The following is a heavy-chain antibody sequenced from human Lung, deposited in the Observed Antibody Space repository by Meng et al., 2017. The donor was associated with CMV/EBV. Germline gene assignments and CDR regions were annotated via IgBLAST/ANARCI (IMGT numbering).Heavy chain of an antibody. Sequence: SEXXSLTCAISGDNLSSNSAAWNWIRQSPSRGLEWLGRTYYRSKWYNDFAPSVKSRITFNPDTSKNQLSLHLTSVTPEDTAVYYCARDLNYYDSSGNYYVGWLDPWXQGTLVTVSS. CDR1: GDNLSSNSAA. V-gene: IGHV6-1*01. CDR2: TYYRSKWYN. CDR3: ARDLNYYDSSGNYYVGWLDP. D-gene: IGHD3-22*01. J-gene: IGHJ5*02.